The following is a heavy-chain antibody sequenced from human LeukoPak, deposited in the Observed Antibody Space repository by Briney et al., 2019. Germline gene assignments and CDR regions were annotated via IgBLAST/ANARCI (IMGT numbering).Heavy chain of an antibody. D-gene: IGHD1-26*01. Sequence: GRSLRLSCTASGFTFGDYAMSWVRQAPGKGLEWVGFIRGKAYGGTTEYAASVRGRFTISRDDSKSIAYLQVNSLKTEDTAVYYCSRDGSGIHYGIDVCGQGTTVTVSS. CDR1: GFTFGDYA. CDR3: SRDGSGIHYGIDV. V-gene: IGHV3-49*04. CDR2: IRGKAYGGTT. J-gene: IGHJ6*02.